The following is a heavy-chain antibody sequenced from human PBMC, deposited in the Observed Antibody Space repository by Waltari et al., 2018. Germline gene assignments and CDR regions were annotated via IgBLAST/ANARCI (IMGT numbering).Heavy chain of an antibody. CDR2: INSNSGNI. V-gene: IGHV1-3*01. CDR1: GYTFNGYA. Sequence: QVQLVQSGAEVKKPGASVKVSCKASGYTFNGYAMHWVRQAPGHRLEWMGWINSNSGNIEVSQKFGGRVTITRDTSLSTAYMEMGSLRYEDTAIYYCVRGYHGGAWIVDYWGQGTPVTVSS. J-gene: IGHJ4*02. CDR3: VRGYHGGAWIVDY. D-gene: IGHD1-1*01.